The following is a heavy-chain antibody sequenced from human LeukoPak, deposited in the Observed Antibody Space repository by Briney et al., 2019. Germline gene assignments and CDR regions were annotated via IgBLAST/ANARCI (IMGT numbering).Heavy chain of an antibody. V-gene: IGHV3-7*04. Sequence: GGSLRLSCAASGFTLSSYWMSWVRQAPGKGLEWVANIKQDGSEKYYVDSVKGRFTISRDNAKNSLYLQMNSLRAEDTAVYYCARGGTVTTLMNDYWSQGTLVTVSS. CDR3: ARGGTVTTLMNDY. CDR1: GFTLSSYW. J-gene: IGHJ4*02. D-gene: IGHD4-11*01. CDR2: IKQDGSEK.